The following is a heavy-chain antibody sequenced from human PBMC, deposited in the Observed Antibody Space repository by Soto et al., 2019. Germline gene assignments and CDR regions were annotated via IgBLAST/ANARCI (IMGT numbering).Heavy chain of an antibody. Sequence: SETLSLTCTVSGGSISSGDYYWSWIRQPPGKGLEWIGYIYYSGSTYYNPSPKSRVTISVDTSKNQFSLKLSSVTAADTAVYYCARYYDFWSGYVRWFDPWGQGTLVTVSS. J-gene: IGHJ5*02. CDR2: IYYSGST. V-gene: IGHV4-30-4*01. CDR3: ARYYDFWSGYVRWFDP. CDR1: GGSISSGDYY. D-gene: IGHD3-3*01.